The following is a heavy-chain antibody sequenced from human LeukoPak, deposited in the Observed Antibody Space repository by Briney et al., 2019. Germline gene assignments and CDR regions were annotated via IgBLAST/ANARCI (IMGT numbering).Heavy chain of an antibody. CDR1: GYTFSSYA. CDR2: ISVYSGNT. J-gene: IGHJ3*02. D-gene: IGHD1-26*01. V-gene: IGHV1-18*01. Sequence: ASVKVSCKASGYTFSSYAITWVRQAPGQGLEWMGWISVYSGNTNYAQNLQGRVTMTTDTSTSTAYMELRSLRSDDTAVYYCARGGRWELPRPYAFDIWGQGTMVTVSS. CDR3: ARGGRWELPRPYAFDI.